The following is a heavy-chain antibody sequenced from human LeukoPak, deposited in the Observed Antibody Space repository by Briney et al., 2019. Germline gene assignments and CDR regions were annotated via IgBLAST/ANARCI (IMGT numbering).Heavy chain of an antibody. Sequence: PGGSLRLSCAASGFTFSSYSMNWVRQAPGKGLEWVSYITSSSGTTYYADSVKGRFTISRDNAKNSLYLQMNSLRAEDTAVYYCARDGGYCSSTNCYLGVWGQGTMVTVSS. CDR1: GFTFSSYS. J-gene: IGHJ3*01. CDR3: ARDGGYCSSTNCYLGV. D-gene: IGHD2-2*01. V-gene: IGHV3-48*01. CDR2: ITSSSGTT.